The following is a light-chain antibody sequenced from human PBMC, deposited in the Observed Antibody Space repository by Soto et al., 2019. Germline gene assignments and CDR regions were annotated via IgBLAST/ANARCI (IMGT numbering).Light chain of an antibody. CDR2: EVS. CDR3: SSYAGSLYV. J-gene: IGLJ1*01. CDR1: SSDVGDYNY. Sequence: QSALTQPPSASGSPGQSVTISCTGTSSDVGDYNYVSWYQQHPGKAPKLMIYEVSKRPSGVPDRLSGSKSGNTASLTVSGLQAEDEADYYCSSYAGSLYVFGTGTKLTVL. V-gene: IGLV2-8*01.